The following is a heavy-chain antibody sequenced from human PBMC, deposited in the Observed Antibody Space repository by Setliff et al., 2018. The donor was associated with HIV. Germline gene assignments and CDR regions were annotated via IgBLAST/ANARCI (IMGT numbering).Heavy chain of an antibody. CDR2: MNPNSGNT. CDR1: GYTFTNYD. J-gene: IGHJ4*02. Sequence: ASVKVSCKASGYTFTNYDINWVRQVTGQGLEWMGWMNPNSGNTGYGQKFQGRVTMTRDTSISTTYMELSSLRSEDTAVYYCARVISGRGRELPDFDYWGQGTQVTVSS. CDR3: ARVISGRGRELPDFDY. V-gene: IGHV1-8*01. D-gene: IGHD3-10*01.